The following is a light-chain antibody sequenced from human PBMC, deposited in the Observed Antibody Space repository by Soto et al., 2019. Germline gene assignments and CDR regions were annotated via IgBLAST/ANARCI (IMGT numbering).Light chain of an antibody. CDR3: QQYNNWPWT. CDR2: GAS. CDR1: QSIQSD. V-gene: IGKV3-15*01. J-gene: IGKJ1*01. Sequence: EIMMTQSPATLSVSPGERAALSCRASQSIQSDLAWYQQKPGQGPRLLIYGASTRATGIPLRFSGSGSGTEFTLTISRLQSEDFALYFCQQYNNWPWTFGQGTKVEIK.